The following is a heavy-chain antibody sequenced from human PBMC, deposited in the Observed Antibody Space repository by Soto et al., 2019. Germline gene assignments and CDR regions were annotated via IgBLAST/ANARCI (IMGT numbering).Heavy chain of an antibody. CDR2: IYPGDSDA. CDR3: ARQWGHDYINNWFDP. V-gene: IGHV5-51*01. D-gene: IGHD4-4*01. Sequence: GESLKISCKGSGYRFTSYWIAWVRQMPGKGLEWMGLIYPGDSDARYSPSFQGQVTISVDKSISTAYLQWSSLKASDTAIYYCARQWGHDYINNWFDPWGQGTLVTVSS. CDR1: GYRFTSYW. J-gene: IGHJ5*02.